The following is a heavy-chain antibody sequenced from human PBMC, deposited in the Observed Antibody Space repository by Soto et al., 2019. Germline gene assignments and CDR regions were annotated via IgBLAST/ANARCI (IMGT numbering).Heavy chain of an antibody. J-gene: IGHJ5*01. V-gene: IGHV3-30*18. Sequence: GSLILSWAASGFTFSSYGMHGGRQAPGKGLEWVAVISYDGSNKYYADSVKGRFTISRDNSKNTLYLQMNSLRAEDTAVYYCAKDGVFRYVDWFISPNRFASWGQGTLVTVSS. CDR3: AKDGVFRYVDWFISPNRFAS. CDR2: ISYDGSNK. D-gene: IGHD3-9*01. CDR1: GFTFSSYG.